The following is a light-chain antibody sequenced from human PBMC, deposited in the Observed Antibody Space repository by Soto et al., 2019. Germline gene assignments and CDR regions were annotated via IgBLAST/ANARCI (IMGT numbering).Light chain of an antibody. CDR3: ASYASASTYV. CDR2: DVS. J-gene: IGLJ1*01. Sequence: SALTQPASVSASPGQAITISCTGTSSDIGAYKFVSWYQQHAGKAPKLIIYDVSSRPSGVSSRFSGSKSGNTASLTISGLQTEDEADYHCASYASASTYVFGTGTKLTVL. CDR1: SSDIGAYKF. V-gene: IGLV2-14*03.